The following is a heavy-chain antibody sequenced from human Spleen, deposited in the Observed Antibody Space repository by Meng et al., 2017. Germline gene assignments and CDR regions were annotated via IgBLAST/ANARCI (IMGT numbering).Heavy chain of an antibody. D-gene: IGHD3-10*01. V-gene: IGHV3-7*01. CDR2: IKEDGSEK. Sequence: GGSLRLSCAASGFIFSEYWMNWVRQAPGKGLEWVANIKEDGSEKYYVDSVKGRFTISRDNSKNTLYLQMNSLRAEDTAVYYCARDRITMVRGGAHWFDPWGQGTLVTVSS. CDR3: ARDRITMVRGGAHWFDP. J-gene: IGHJ5*02. CDR1: GFIFSEYW.